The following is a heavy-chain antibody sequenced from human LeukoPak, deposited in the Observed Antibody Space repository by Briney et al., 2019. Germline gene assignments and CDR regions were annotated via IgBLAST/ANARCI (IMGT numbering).Heavy chain of an antibody. J-gene: IGHJ3*02. D-gene: IGHD3-3*01. Sequence: SETLSLTCTVSGGPISSYYWSWIRQPPGKGLEGIGYIYYSWSTNYTPSLKSRVTISVDTSKNQFSLKLSSVTAADTAVYYCARGAKYYDFWSGYYFWDAFDIWGQGTMVTVSP. CDR3: ARGAKYYDFWSGYYFWDAFDI. CDR2: IYYSWST. V-gene: IGHV4-59*01. CDR1: GGPISSYY.